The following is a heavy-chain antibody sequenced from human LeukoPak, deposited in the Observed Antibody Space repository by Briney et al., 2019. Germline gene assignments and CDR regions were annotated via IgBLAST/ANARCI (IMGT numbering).Heavy chain of an antibody. V-gene: IGHV4-61*02. CDR1: SGSISSGGYY. J-gene: IGHJ3*02. CDR2: TYTSGSA. CDR3: ARDNFYCSTASCYRAFDI. D-gene: IGHD2-2*02. Sequence: PSETLSLTCTVSSGSISSGGYYWSWIRQPAGKGLEWIGRTYTSGSANYNPSLKSRVTISLDTSKNQLSLNLSSVTAADTAVYYCARDNFYCSTASCYRAFDIWGQGTMVTVSS.